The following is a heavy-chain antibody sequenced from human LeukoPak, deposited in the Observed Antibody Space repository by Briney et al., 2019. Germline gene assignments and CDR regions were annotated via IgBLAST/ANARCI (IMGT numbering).Heavy chain of an antibody. Sequence: PGGSLRLSCAASGFTFSSYSMNGVRQAPGKGLEWVSSISSSSSYIYYADSVKGRFTISRDIASNTLYLQMNSLRVEDTAVYFCVRARLIRLENFFDYWGQGTLVTVSS. V-gene: IGHV3-21*01. D-gene: IGHD2-21*01. J-gene: IGHJ4*02. CDR2: ISSSSSYI. CDR3: VRARLIRLENFFDY. CDR1: GFTFSSYS.